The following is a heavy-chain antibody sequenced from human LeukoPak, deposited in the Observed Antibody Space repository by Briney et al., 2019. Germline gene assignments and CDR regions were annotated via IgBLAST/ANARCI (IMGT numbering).Heavy chain of an antibody. Sequence: ASVKVSCKASGYTFTSYGISWVRQAPGQGLEWMGWISAYNGNTNYAQKLQGRVTMTTDTSTSTAYMELRSLRSDDTAVYYCARGSIVGATFDYFDYWGQGTLVTVSS. D-gene: IGHD1-26*01. CDR3: ARGSIVGATFDYFDY. CDR1: GYTFTSYG. J-gene: IGHJ4*02. CDR2: ISAYNGNT. V-gene: IGHV1-18*01.